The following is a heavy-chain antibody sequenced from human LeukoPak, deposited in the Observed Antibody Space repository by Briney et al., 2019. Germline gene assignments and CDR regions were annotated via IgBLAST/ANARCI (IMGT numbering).Heavy chain of an antibody. CDR2: ISWDGGST. V-gene: IGHV3-43D*03. Sequence: PGGSLRLSCAASGFTFDDYAMHWVRQAPGKGLEWVSLISWDGGSTYYADSVKGRFTISRDNSKNSLYLQMNSLRAEDTALYYCGKDGRGASNYYYYMDVWGEGTTVTVSS. D-gene: IGHD2-2*01. CDR1: GFTFDDYA. CDR3: GKDGRGASNYYYYMDV. J-gene: IGHJ6*03.